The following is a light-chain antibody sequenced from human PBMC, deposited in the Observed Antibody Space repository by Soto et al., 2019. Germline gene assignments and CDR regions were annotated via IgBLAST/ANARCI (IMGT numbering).Light chain of an antibody. V-gene: IGKV1-39*01. CDR2: RAS. Sequence: DIQMTQSPSSLSESVGERITITCRASQSINRDLHWYQHRPGEASNLXISRASSLQSGVPSRFSGSGFGTDFTLTISSLQPDDFAIYYCQQTYTTPEITLGQGTRLEIK. CDR3: QQTYTTPEIT. CDR1: QSINRD. J-gene: IGKJ5*01.